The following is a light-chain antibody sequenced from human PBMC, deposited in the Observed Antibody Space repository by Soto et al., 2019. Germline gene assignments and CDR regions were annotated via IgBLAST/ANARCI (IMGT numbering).Light chain of an antibody. Sequence: DIRMTQAPSTRFESVGDRVTITCLASQTISSWLAWYQQKPGKAPKLLIYKASTLKSGVPSRFSGSGSGTEFTLTICSLQPDDFATYYCQHYNSYSEAFGQGTKVDI. CDR2: KAS. CDR1: QTISSW. J-gene: IGKJ1*01. V-gene: IGKV1-5*03. CDR3: QHYNSYSEA.